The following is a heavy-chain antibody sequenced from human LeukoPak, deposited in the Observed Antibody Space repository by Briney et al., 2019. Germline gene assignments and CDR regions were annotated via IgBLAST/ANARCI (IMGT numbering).Heavy chain of an antibody. D-gene: IGHD2-2*01. J-gene: IGHJ6*03. CDR1: GFTFSSYW. CDR3: ARGSGNARGHYYMDV. V-gene: IGHV3-7*01. Sequence: PGGSLRLSCAASGFTFSSYWMSWVRQAPGKGLEWVANVKQDGSEKYNVDSGKGRFTISRDNAKNSLYLQMNSLRAEDTAVYYCARGSGNARGHYYMDVWGKGTTVTVSS. CDR2: VKQDGSEK.